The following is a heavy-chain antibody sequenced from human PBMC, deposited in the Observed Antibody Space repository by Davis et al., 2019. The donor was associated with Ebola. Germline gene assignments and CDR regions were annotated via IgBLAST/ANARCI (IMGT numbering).Heavy chain of an antibody. CDR3: CRLDLTRVYDSDMDV. D-gene: IGHD7-27*01. J-gene: IGHJ6*03. CDR2: VASKSYNYAT. CDR1: GFSFSGST. V-gene: IGHV3-73*01. Sequence: PGGSLRLSCAASGFSFSGSTIHWVRQASEKGLEWVGRVASKSYNYATLYAASVQGRFTISRDDSKNTAYLQMNSLNTEDTAVYYCCRLDLTRVYDSDMDVWGKGTTVTVSS.